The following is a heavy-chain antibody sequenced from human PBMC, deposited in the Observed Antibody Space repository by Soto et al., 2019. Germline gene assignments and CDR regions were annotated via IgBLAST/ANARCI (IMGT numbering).Heavy chain of an antibody. CDR2: LYYTGST. Sequence: SETLSLTCSVSGGSITNYYWSWIRQPPGKGLEWIAHLYYTGSTNYNPSLQSRVSISVDTPKNQFSLKLTSVTAADTAVYYCASHYYHNSSGYYFFDSWGQGTLVTVSS. D-gene: IGHD3-22*01. J-gene: IGHJ4*02. CDR3: ASHYYHNSSGYYFFDS. CDR1: GGSITNYY. V-gene: IGHV4-59*01.